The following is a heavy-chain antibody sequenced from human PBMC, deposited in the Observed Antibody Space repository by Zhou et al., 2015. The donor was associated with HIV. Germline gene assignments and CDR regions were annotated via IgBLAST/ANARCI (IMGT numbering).Heavy chain of an antibody. CDR3: SRVYDHGGNSN. Sequence: EVQLVESGGGLVKPGRSLRLSCTATGFNFGDYGMSWVRQAPGKGLVWVSGITGTGEIASYADSVKGRFTISRDNSENTLYLQMDSLRSEDTATYFCSRVYDHGGNSNWGQGSLVIVSS. V-gene: IGHV3-23*04. J-gene: IGHJ4*02. CDR2: ITGTGEIA. CDR1: GFNFGDYG. D-gene: IGHD4-23*01.